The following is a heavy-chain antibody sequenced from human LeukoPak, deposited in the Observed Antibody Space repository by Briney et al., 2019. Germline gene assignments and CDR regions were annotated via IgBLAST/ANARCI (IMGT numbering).Heavy chain of an antibody. V-gene: IGHV3-23*01. Sequence: PGGSLRLSCAASGFTFSSYAMSWVRQAPGKGLEWVSGISGRDDSTYYADSVKGRFTTSRDNSKNTLYLHMNSLRAEDTAVYYCAKLPREYCSSTSCPNWFDTWGQGTLVTVSS. CDR2: ISGRDDST. CDR1: GFTFSSYA. D-gene: IGHD2-2*01. CDR3: AKLPREYCSSTSCPNWFDT. J-gene: IGHJ5*02.